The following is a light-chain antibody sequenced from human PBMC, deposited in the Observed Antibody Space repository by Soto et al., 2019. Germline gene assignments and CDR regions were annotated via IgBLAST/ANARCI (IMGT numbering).Light chain of an antibody. V-gene: IGKV4-1*01. CDR2: WAS. J-gene: IGKJ5*01. CDR3: QQYYSSPLT. Sequence: DIVMTQSPDSLAVSLGERATINCKSSQSVLYSPNNKNYLAWYQQKPGHPPKLVIYWASTRESGVPDRFSGSGSGTDFPLTISSLQAEDVAAYYCQQYYSSPLTFGQGTRLEIK. CDR1: QSVLYSPNNKNY.